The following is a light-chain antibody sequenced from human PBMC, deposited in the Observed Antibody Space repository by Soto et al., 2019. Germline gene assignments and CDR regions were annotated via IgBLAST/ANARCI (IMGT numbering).Light chain of an antibody. Sequence: DIQITQSPSTLSASVGDRVTITCRASQSISSWLAWYQQKPGKAPELLIYKASTLESGVPSRFSGSGSGTDFTLTISRLEPEDFAVYYCQQYGSSGTFGQGTKVDIK. J-gene: IGKJ1*01. V-gene: IGKV1-5*03. CDR3: QQYGSSGT. CDR2: KAS. CDR1: QSISSW.